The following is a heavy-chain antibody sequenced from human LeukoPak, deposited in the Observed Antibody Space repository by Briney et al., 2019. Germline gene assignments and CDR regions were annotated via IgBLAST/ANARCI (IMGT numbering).Heavy chain of an antibody. J-gene: IGHJ4*02. CDR3: ARRSPRQRDFDY. CDR2: INPSGGST. Sequence: ASVKVSCKASGYIFTGYYMHWVRQAPGQGLEWMGIINPSGGSTSYAQKFQGRVTMTRDMSTSTVYMELSSLRSEDTAVYYCARRSPRQRDFDYWGQGTLVTVSS. CDR1: GYIFTGYY. V-gene: IGHV1-46*01.